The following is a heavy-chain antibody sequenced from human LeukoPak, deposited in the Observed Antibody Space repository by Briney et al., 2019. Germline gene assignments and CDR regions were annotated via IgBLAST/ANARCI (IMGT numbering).Heavy chain of an antibody. CDR1: GFTFSSYG. V-gene: IGHV3-23*01. J-gene: IGHJ4*02. D-gene: IGHD4-17*01. Sequence: PGGSLRLSCAASGFTFSSYGMNWVRQAPGKGLEWVSGISGSARITYYAGSGKGRFTISRDNSKNTLYLQMNSLRAEDTAVYFCARPEMTTVNTVALGYWGQGTLVTVSS. CDR2: ISGSARIT. CDR3: ARPEMTTVNTVALGY.